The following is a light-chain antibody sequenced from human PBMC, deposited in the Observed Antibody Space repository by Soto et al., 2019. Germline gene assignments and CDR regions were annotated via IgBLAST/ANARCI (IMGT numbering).Light chain of an antibody. J-gene: IGKJ5*01. Sequence: ENVLTQSPGTLSLSPGERATLSCRASQTVSSYLTWYQQRPGQAPRLLIYGASKRATGITDRFNGSGSGTDFTLTISRLETEDFALYYCQQYGNSPINFGQGTGLEIK. CDR2: GAS. V-gene: IGKV3-20*01. CDR1: QTVSSY. CDR3: QQYGNSPIN.